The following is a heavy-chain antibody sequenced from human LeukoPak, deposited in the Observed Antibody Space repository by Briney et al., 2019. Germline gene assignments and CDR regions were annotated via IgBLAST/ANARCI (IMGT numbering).Heavy chain of an antibody. J-gene: IGHJ4*02. CDR2: IYYSGST. Sequence: SETLSLTCTVSGGSISSYYWSWIRQPPGKGLEWIGYIYYSGSTNYNPSLKSRVTISINTSKNQFSLKLRTVTAADTAVYYCARPRRDGYTPPFDCWGQGTLVTVSS. CDR3: ARPRRDGYTPPFDC. V-gene: IGHV4-59*08. CDR1: GGSISSYY. D-gene: IGHD5-24*01.